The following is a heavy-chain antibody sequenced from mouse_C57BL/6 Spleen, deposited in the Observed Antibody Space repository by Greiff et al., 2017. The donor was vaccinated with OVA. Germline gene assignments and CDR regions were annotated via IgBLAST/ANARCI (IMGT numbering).Heavy chain of an antibody. CDR3: ARMSTVVATGAMDY. CDR1: GFSLTSYG. CDR2: IWSGGST. Sequence: QVQLQQSGPGLVQPSQSLSITCTVSGFSLTSYGVHWVRQSPGKGLEWLGVIWSGGSTDYNAAFISRLSISKDNSKSQVFFKMNSLQADDTAIYYCARMSTVVATGAMDYWGQGTSVTVSS. J-gene: IGHJ4*01. D-gene: IGHD1-1*01. V-gene: IGHV2-2*01.